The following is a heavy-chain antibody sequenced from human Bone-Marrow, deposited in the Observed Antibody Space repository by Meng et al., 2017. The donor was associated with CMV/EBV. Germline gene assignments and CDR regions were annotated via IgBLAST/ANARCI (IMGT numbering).Heavy chain of an antibody. CDR2: IYWDDDK. Sequence: ITCKGSVPPLAKTQKTLTRTCTFPGFSFSISGVGVGCIRQHPGKALEWLAIIYWDDDKRYSPSLKSRLTITKDTSKNQVVLTMTNMDPVDTATYYCAHRRGSSKVFDYWGQGTLVTVSS. J-gene: IGHJ4*02. CDR1: GFSFSISGVG. CDR3: AHRRGSSKVFDY. V-gene: IGHV2-5*02. D-gene: IGHD6-6*01.